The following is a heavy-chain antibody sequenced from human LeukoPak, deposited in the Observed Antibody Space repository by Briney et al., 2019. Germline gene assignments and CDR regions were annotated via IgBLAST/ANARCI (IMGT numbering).Heavy chain of an antibody. D-gene: IGHD1-20*01. CDR3: ARDRTKGARYNWDPGYFDY. V-gene: IGHV3-30-3*01. CDR1: GFTFSSYA. CDR2: ISYDGSNK. Sequence: GGSLRLSCAASGFTFSSYAMHWVRQAPGKGLEWVAVISYDGSNKYYADSVKGRFTISRDNSKNTLYLQMNSLRAEDTAVYYCARDRTKGARYNWDPGYFDYWGQGTLVTVSS. J-gene: IGHJ4*02.